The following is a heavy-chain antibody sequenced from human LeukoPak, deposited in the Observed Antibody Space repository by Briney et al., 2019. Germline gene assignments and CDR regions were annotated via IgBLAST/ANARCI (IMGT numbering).Heavy chain of an antibody. Sequence: QPGGSLSLSCAASGFTFSSYAMSWVRQAPGKGLEWVSAISGSGGSTYYADSVKGRFTISRDNSKNALYLQMNSLRAEDTAVYYCAKRYYYGSGEFDPWGQGTLVTVSS. CDR3: AKRYYYGSGEFDP. CDR1: GFTFSSYA. V-gene: IGHV3-23*01. D-gene: IGHD3-10*01. CDR2: ISGSGGST. J-gene: IGHJ5*02.